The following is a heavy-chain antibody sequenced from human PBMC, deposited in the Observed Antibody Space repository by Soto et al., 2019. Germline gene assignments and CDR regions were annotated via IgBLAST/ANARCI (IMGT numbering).Heavy chain of an antibody. Sequence: QVTVKESGPVLVKPTETLTLTCTVSGFSLSNAGLGVSWIRQPPGKALEWLAHIFSNDEKSYSTSLKSRLTISKDTSKRQVVLTMTNMVPVDKATYYCASKYSTSWYWFGPWGQGTLVTVSS. J-gene: IGHJ5*02. CDR2: IFSNDEK. CDR3: ASKYSTSWYWFGP. V-gene: IGHV2-26*04. D-gene: IGHD6-13*01. CDR1: GFSLSNAGLG.